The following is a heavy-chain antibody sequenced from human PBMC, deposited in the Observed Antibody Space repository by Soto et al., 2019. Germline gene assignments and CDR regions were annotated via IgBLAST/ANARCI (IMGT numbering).Heavy chain of an antibody. D-gene: IGHD2-2*03. V-gene: IGHV4-30-2*01. CDR2: IYHSGST. CDR3: ARVGIVVVPAAISWGWFDP. J-gene: IGHJ5*02. Sequence: PSETLSLTCAVSGGSISIGGYSWSCIRQPPGKGLEWIGYIYHSGSTYYNPSLKSRVTISVDRSKNQFSLKLSSVTAADTAVYYCARVGIVVVPAAISWGWFDPWGQGTLVTVSS. CDR1: GGSISIGGYS.